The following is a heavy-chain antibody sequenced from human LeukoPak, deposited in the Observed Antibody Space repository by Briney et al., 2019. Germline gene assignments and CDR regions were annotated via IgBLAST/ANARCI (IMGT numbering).Heavy chain of an antibody. V-gene: IGHV3-23*01. CDR2: ISGSGGST. Sequence: RGSLRLSCAASGFTFSSYAMSWVRQAPGKGLEWVSAISGSGGSTYYADSVKGRFTISRDNSKNTLYLQMNSLRAEDTAVYYCAKEVRDYDFWSGYYYYYMDVWGKGTTVTVSS. CDR1: GFTFSSYA. CDR3: AKEVRDYDFWSGYYYYYMDV. J-gene: IGHJ6*03. D-gene: IGHD3-3*01.